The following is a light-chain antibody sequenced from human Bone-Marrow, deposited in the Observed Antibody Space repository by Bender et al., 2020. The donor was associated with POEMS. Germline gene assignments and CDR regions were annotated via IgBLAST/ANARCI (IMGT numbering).Light chain of an antibody. J-gene: IGLJ3*02. Sequence: QSVLTQPPSASGTPGQRVTISCSGGSSNIGAHAVNWYQHLPGTAPKLLIYSSHRRPSEVPDRFSGSRSGTSASLAISGLRSEDEATYYCAAWDDSLTGVFGGGTKLTVL. V-gene: IGLV1-44*01. CDR2: SSH. CDR1: SSNIGAHA. CDR3: AAWDDSLTGV.